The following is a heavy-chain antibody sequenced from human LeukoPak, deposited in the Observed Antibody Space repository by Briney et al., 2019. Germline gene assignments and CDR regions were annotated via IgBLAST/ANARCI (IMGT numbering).Heavy chain of an antibody. CDR3: AKDEDYGDYVLSY. V-gene: IGHV3-30*18. J-gene: IGHJ4*02. D-gene: IGHD4-17*01. Sequence: GGSLRLSCAASGFTFSSYGMHWVRQAPGKGLEWVAVISYDGSNKYSADSVKGRFTISRDNSKNTLYLQMNSLRAEDTAVYYCAKDEDYGDYVLSYWGQGTLVTVSS. CDR2: ISYDGSNK. CDR1: GFTFSSYG.